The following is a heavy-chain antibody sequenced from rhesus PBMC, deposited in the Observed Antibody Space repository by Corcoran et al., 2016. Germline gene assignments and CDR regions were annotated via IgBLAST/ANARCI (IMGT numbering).Heavy chain of an antibody. CDR3: ARFSGYYPNFDY. J-gene: IGHJ4*01. CDR1: GYTFTDSY. D-gene: IGHD3-28*01. Sequence: EVQLVQSVAEVKQPGASVQISCQASGYTFTDSYLHLVRQAPGKGLEWMERVDPEDGEAIHEQKFQDRVTITADTSTDTAYMELSSLRSEDPAVYYCARFSGYYPNFDYWGQGVLVTVSS. CDR2: VDPEDGEA. V-gene: IGHV1-111*02.